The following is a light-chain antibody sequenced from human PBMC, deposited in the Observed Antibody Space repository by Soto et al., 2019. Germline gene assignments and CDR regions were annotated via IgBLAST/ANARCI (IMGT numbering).Light chain of an antibody. J-gene: IGLJ3*02. V-gene: IGLV1-44*01. Sequence: QSVLTQPPSASGTPGQRVTISCSGSSSNIGSNTVNWYQQLSGTAPKLLIYSNNQRPSGVPDRFSGSKSGTSASLAISGLQSEDEADYYCAAWDDSLNVPVFGGGTKVTVL. CDR2: SNN. CDR1: SSNIGSNT. CDR3: AAWDDSLNVPV.